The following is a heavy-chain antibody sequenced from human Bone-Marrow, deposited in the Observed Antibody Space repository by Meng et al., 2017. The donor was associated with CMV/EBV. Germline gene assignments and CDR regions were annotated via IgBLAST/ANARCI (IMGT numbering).Heavy chain of an antibody. CDR2: IYYSGST. CDR1: GGSISYYY. V-gene: IGHV4-59*01. CDR3: AREYPNSSAHLGDYFDH. D-gene: IGHD6-6*01. Sequence: SETLSLTCTVSGGSISYYYWSWIRQPPGKGLEWIGSIYYSGSTNYSSSLKSRVTISVDTSKNQFSLNLTSVTAADTALYYCAREYPNSSAHLGDYFDHWGQGTLVAVSS. J-gene: IGHJ4*02.